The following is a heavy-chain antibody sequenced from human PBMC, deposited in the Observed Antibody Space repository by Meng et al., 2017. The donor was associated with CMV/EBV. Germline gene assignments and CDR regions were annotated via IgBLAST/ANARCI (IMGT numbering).Heavy chain of an antibody. CDR1: GYTFTSYY. J-gene: IGHJ6*02. CDR2: INPSGGST. V-gene: IGHV1-46*01. Sequence: ASVKVSCKASGYTFTSYYMHWVRQAPGQGLEWMGIINPSGGSTSYAQKFQGRVTMTRDTSTSTVYMELSSLRSEDTAVYYCAKELPHIFPNYYYGMDVWGQGTTVTVSS. CDR3: AKELPHIFPNYYYGMDV.